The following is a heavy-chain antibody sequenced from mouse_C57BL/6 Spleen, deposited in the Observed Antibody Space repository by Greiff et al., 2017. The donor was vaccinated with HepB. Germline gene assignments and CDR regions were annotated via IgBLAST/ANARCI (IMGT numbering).Heavy chain of an antibody. CDR2: IYPGSGST. V-gene: IGHV1-55*01. D-gene: IGHD2-4*01. CDR1: GYTFTSYW. CDR3: ARAYYDYVGFDY. J-gene: IGHJ2*01. Sequence: QVQLQQPGAELVKPGASVKMSCKASGYTFTSYWITWVKQRPGQGLEWIGDIYPGSGSTNYNEKFKSKATLTVDTSSSTAYMQLSSLTSEDSAVYYCARAYYDYVGFDYWGQGTTLTVSS.